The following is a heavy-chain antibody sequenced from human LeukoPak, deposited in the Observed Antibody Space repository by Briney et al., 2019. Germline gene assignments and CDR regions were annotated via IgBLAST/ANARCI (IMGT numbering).Heavy chain of an antibody. CDR2: IIPIFGTA. CDR1: GGTFSSYA. V-gene: IGHV1-69*13. CDR3: ARDIGYSYDQLGGN. D-gene: IGHD5-18*01. Sequence: ASVKVSCKASGGTFSSYAISWVRQAPGQGLEWMRGIIPIFGTANYAQKFQGRVTITADESTSTAYMELSSLRSEDTAVYYCARDIGYSYDQLGGNWGQGTLVTVSS. J-gene: IGHJ4*02.